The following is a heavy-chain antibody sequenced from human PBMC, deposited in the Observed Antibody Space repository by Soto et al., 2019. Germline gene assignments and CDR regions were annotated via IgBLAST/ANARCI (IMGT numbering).Heavy chain of an antibody. Sequence: QVKLVESGGGVVQPGRSLRLSCAASGFNVSAYTMHWVRQAPGKGLEWVEVISSDGNHKSYPDSVKGRFTISRDTSTNTLYLQMNSLRAEDTAVYYCARWEQPLFDYWGQGTLVTVSS. CDR1: GFNVSAYT. J-gene: IGHJ4*02. CDR3: ARWEQPLFDY. D-gene: IGHD1-26*01. V-gene: IGHV3-30-3*01. CDR2: ISSDGNHK.